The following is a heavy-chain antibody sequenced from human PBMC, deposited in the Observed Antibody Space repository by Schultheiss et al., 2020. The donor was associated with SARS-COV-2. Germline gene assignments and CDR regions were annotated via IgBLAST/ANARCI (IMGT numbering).Heavy chain of an antibody. CDR1: GGTFSSYA. Sequence: ASVKVSCKASGGTFSSYAISWVRQAPGQGLEWMGIINPSGGSTSYAQKFQGRVTMTRDTSTSTVYMELSSLRSEDTAVYYCARGLQGHHAFDIWGQGTMVTVSS. J-gene: IGHJ3*02. CDR2: INPSGGST. V-gene: IGHV1-46*01. CDR3: ARGLQGHHAFDI. D-gene: IGHD5-24*01.